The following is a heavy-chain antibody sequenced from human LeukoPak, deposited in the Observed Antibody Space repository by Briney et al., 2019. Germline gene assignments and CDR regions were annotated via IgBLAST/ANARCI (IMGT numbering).Heavy chain of an antibody. J-gene: IGHJ4*02. CDR3: ARFTNRLPFDY. V-gene: IGHV4-61*02. CDR2: IYTSGST. CDR1: GGSISSGSYY. D-gene: IGHD2-2*01. Sequence: SETLSLTCTVSGGSISSGSYYWSWIRQPAGKGLEWIGRIYTSGSTNYNPSLKSRVTISVDTSKNQFSLKLSSVTAADTAVYYCARFTNRLPFDYWGQGTLVTVSS.